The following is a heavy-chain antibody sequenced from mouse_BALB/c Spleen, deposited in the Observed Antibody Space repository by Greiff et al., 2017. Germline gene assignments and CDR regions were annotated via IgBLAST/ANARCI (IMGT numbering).Heavy chain of an antibody. J-gene: IGHJ4*01. CDR3: ARRPSYAMDY. V-gene: IGHV14-3*02. CDR2: IDPANGNT. CDR1: GFNIKDTY. Sequence: EVKLVESGAELVKPGASVKLSCTASGFNIKDTYMHWVKQRPEQGLEWIGRIDPANGNTKYDPKFQGKATITADTSSNTAYLQLSSLTSEDTAVYYCARRPSYAMDYWGQGTSVTVSS.